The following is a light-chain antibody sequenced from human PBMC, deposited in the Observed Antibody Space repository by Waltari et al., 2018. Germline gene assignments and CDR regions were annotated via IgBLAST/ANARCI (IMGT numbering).Light chain of an antibody. CDR1: QGISDF. J-gene: IGKJ1*01. V-gene: IGKV1-9*01. CDR3: QLLNSSQWT. CDR2: AAS. Sequence: IQLTQSPSSLSASVGDRVTITCRASQGISDFLAWYQQKPGKAPKVLIYAASTLQSGVPSRFSGSGSGTDFTLTITSLQPEDVATYYCQLLNSSQWTFGQGTKVDMK.